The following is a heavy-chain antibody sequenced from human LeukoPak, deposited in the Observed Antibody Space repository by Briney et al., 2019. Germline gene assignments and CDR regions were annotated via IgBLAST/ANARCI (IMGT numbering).Heavy chain of an antibody. CDR2: INHSGST. J-gene: IGHJ6*02. Sequence: SETLSLTCAVYGGSFSGYYWSWIRQPPGKGLEWIGEINHSGSTNYNPSLKSRVTISVDTSKNQFSLKLSSVTAADTAVYYCARRQLLLYYYYYYGMDVWGQGTTVTVSS. CDR1: GGSFSGYY. CDR3: ARRQLLLYYYYYYGMDV. V-gene: IGHV4-34*01. D-gene: IGHD2-15*01.